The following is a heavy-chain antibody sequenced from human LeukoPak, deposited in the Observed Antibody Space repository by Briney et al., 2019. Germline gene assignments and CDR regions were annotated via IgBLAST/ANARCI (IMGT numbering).Heavy chain of an antibody. CDR2: MNPNNGNT. V-gene: IGHV1-8*01. Sequence: ASVKVSCKASGYTFTSYDINWVRQATGQGREWMGWMNPNNGNTGYAQKFQGRVTMTRNTSINTAYMELSSLRSEDTAIYYCARVNNWFDPWGQGTLVTVSS. CDR1: GYTFTSYD. CDR3: ARVNNWFDP. J-gene: IGHJ5*02.